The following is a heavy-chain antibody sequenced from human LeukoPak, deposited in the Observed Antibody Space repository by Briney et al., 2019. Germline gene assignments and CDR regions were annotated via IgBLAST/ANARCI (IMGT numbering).Heavy chain of an antibody. D-gene: IGHD3-3*01. CDR2: IYSGGST. CDR3: ARGVTEDTGVAQFDS. CDR1: GFTVSSNY. V-gene: IGHV3-53*05. J-gene: IGHJ4*02. Sequence: GGSLRLSCAASGFTVSSNYMSWVRQAPGKGLEWVSVIYSGGSTYYADSVKGRFTISRDNSKNTLYLQMNSLRPDDTAVYYCARGVTEDTGVAQFDSWGQGTLVFVSS.